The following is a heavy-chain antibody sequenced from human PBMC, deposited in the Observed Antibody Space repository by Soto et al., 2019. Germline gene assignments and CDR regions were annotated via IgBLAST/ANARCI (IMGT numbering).Heavy chain of an antibody. J-gene: IGHJ3*02. D-gene: IGHD3-22*01. CDR3: ARELLFYDSDGFSWDDAFDI. Sequence: LSLTCAVSGGSLSSSAYSWSWIRQPPGKGLEWIGFIYQSGSTYYNPSLKSRVTMSLDRPKNQFSLKLSSVTAADTAVYYCARELLFYDSDGFSWDDAFDIWGQGTMVTVSS. CDR1: GGSLSSSAYS. V-gene: IGHV4-30-2*01. CDR2: IYQSGST.